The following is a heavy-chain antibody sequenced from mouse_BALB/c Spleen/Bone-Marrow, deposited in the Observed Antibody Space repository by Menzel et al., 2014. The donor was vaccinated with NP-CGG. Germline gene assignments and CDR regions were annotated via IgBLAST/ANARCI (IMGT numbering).Heavy chain of an antibody. D-gene: IGHD4-1*01. J-gene: IGHJ2*01. CDR2: IFPSETYT. CDR3: TRDNWDY. CDR1: GYTFTSYW. Sequence: QVQLQQSGAELVRPGASVKLSCKASGYTFTSYWINWVKQRPGQGLEWIGNIFPSETYTNYNQKFKDKATLTVDKSSSTAYMQLSSPTSEDSVVYYCTRDNWDYWGQGTTLTVSS. V-gene: IGHV1-69*02.